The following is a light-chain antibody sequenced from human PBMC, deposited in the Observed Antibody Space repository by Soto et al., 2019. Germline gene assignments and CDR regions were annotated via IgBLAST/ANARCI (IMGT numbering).Light chain of an antibody. V-gene: IGKV3-20*01. CDR2: GAS. CDR3: QHYGSSLWT. J-gene: IGKJ1*01. CDR1: QSVSSDY. Sequence: ALTQSPGTLSLSPGERATLSCRSSQSVSSDYLAWYQQKPGQAPRLLIYGASSRATGVPDRFSGSGSGTDFTLTISRLEPEDFALYFCQHYGSSLWTFGQGTKV.